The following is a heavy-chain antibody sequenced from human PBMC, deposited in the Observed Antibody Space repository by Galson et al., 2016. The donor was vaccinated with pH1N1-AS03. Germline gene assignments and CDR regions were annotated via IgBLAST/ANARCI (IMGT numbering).Heavy chain of an antibody. CDR1: GYTFTNYA. CDR3: ARARTTATKGEIGF. D-gene: IGHD4-11*01. CDR2: INPNTGNP. V-gene: IGHV7-4-1*02. J-gene: IGHJ4*02. Sequence: SVKVSCKASGYTFTNYALNWVRQAPGQGLEWMGWINPNTGNPTYAQGFTGRFVFSSERSVSTAYLQISSLKAEDTAVYYCARARTTATKGEIGFWGQETLVTVSS.